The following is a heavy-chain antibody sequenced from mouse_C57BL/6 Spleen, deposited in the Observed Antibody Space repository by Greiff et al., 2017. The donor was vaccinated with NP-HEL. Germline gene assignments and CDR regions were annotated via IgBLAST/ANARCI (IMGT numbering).Heavy chain of an antibody. V-gene: IGHV1-15*01. D-gene: IGHD2-13*01. CDR3: TRSPDYDDDS. J-gene: IGHJ2*01. CDR1: GYTFTDYE. Sequence: VQLQQSGAELVRPGASVTLSCKASGYTFTDYEMHWVKQTPVHGLEWIGAIDPETGGTAYNQKFKGKAILTADKSSSTAYMELRSLTSEDSAVYYCTRSPDYDDDSWGQGTTLTVSS. CDR2: IDPETGGT.